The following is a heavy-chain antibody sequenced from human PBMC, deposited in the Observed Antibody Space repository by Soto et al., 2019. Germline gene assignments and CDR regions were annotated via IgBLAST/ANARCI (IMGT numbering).Heavy chain of an antibody. CDR2: IKQDGSEK. V-gene: IGHV3-7*03. D-gene: IGHD3-22*01. Sequence: PWGSLRLSCAASGFTFSSYWMSWVRQAPGKGLEWVANIKQDGSEKYYVDSVKGRFTISRDNAKNSLYLQMNSLRAEDTAVYYCARDAGYYYDSSGYPVNNWFDPWGQGTLVTVSS. J-gene: IGHJ5*02. CDR1: GFTFSSYW. CDR3: ARDAGYYYDSSGYPVNNWFDP.